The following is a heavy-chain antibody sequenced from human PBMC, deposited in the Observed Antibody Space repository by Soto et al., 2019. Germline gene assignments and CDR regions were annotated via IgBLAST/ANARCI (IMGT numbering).Heavy chain of an antibody. CDR3: AREPNYFDY. CDR1: GYTFTSYG. CDR2: SSAYNGNT. Sequence: QVQLVQSGAEVKKPGASVKVSCKASGYTFTSYGISWVRQAPGQGLEWMGWSSAYNGNTKYAQKLQGRVTMTTDTTTSKADMELRSLRSDDTAVYYCAREPNYFDYWGQGTLVTVSS. J-gene: IGHJ4*02. V-gene: IGHV1-18*01.